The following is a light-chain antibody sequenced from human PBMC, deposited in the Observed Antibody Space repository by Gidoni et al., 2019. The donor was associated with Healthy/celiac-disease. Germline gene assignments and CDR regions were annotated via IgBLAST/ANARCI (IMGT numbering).Light chain of an antibody. CDR3: QQYGSSPPA. V-gene: IGKV3-20*01. J-gene: IGKJ3*01. Sequence: EIVLTQSPGTLSLSPGERATRSCRASQSVSSSYLAWYQQKPGQAPRLLIYGASSGSGTDFTLTISRLEPEDFAVYYCQQYGSSPPAFXPXTKVDIK. CDR1: QSVSSSY. CDR2: GAS.